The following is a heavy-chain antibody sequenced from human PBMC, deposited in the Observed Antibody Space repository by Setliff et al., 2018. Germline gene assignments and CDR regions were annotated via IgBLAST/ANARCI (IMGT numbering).Heavy chain of an antibody. J-gene: IGHJ6*03. CDR3: AREQWLDPPGYYYMDV. D-gene: IGHD6-19*01. V-gene: IGHV4-39*07. CDR2: VYYSGNT. CDR1: GGSISTTDYY. Sequence: ASETLSLTCTVSGGSISTTDYYWGWIRQPPGKGLEWIGCVYYSGNTYYSPSLKSRVTMFVDTSKNQFSLKLNSVTAADMAVYYCAREQWLDPPGYYYMDVWAKGTTVTVSS.